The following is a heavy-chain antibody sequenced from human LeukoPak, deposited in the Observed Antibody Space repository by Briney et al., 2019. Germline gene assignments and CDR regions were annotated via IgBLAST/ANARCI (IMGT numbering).Heavy chain of an antibody. CDR2: IVRSGGGT. D-gene: IGHD3-10*01. V-gene: IGHV3-23*01. CDR3: AKDAVAPGSSGDFFDY. Sequence: GGSLRLSCAASGFTFSSYAMTWVHQAPGKGLEWVSTIVRSGGGTYYADSVKGRFTISRDNSKNTLYLQMNSLRAEDTAVYYCAKDAVAPGSSGDFFDYWGPGTLVTVSS. J-gene: IGHJ4*02. CDR1: GFTFSSYA.